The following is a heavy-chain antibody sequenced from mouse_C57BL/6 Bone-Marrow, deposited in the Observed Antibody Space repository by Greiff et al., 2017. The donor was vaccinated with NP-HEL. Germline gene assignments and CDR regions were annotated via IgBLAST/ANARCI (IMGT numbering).Heavy chain of an antibody. CDR2: IRSKSNNYAT. CDR1: GFSFNTYA. J-gene: IGHJ4*01. Sequence: DVKLVESGGGLVQPKGSLKLSCAASGFSFNTYAMNWVRQAPGKGLEWVARIRSKSNNYATYYADSVKDRFTISRDDSESMLYLQMNNLKTEDTAMYYCVRHEWLRNAMDYWGQGTSVTVSS. D-gene: IGHD1-1*01. CDR3: VRHEWLRNAMDY. V-gene: IGHV10-1*01.